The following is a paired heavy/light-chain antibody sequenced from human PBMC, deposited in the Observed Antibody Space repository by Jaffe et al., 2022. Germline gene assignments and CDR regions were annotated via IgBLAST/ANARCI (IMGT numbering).Light chain of an antibody. CDR2: YDS. Sequence: SYVLTQPPSVSVAPGKTARITCGGNNIGSKSVHWYQQKPGQAPVLVIYYDSDRPSGIPERFSGSNSGNTATLTISRVEAGDEADYYCQVWDSSSDHPDVVFGGGTKLTVL. V-gene: IGLV3-21*04. CDR3: QVWDSSSDHPDVV. J-gene: IGLJ2*01. CDR1: NIGSKS.
Heavy chain of an antibody. CDR2: ISSSGSTI. V-gene: IGHV3-11*01. D-gene: IGHD3-3*01. CDR3: ARVVAILGGWFDP. CDR1: GFTFSDYY. Sequence: QVQLVESGGGLVKPGGSLRLSCAASGFTFSDYYMSWIRQAPGKGLEWVSYISSSGSTIYYADSVKGRFTISRDNAKNSLYLQMNSLRAEDTAVYYCARVVAILGGWFDPWGQGTLVTVSS. J-gene: IGHJ5*02.